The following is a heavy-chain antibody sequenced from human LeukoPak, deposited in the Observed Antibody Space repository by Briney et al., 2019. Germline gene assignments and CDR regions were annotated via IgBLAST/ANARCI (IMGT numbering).Heavy chain of an antibody. V-gene: IGHV1-18*01. CDR2: ISAYNCNT. CDR1: GYTFTSYG. D-gene: IGHD2-15*01. CDR3: ARDVFRVAATFFDY. J-gene: IGHJ4*02. Sequence: ASVKVSCKASGYTFTSYGISWVRQAPGQGLEWMGWISAYNCNTNYAQKLQGRVTMTTDTSTSTAYMELRSLRSDETAVYYCARDVFRVAATFFDYWGQGTLVTVSS.